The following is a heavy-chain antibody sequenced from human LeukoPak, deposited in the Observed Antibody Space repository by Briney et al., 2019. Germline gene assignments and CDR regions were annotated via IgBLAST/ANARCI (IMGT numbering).Heavy chain of an antibody. CDR3: ARHQAPSCYYDSSGYRAFDY. CDR1: GGSISSSSYY. V-gene: IGHV4-39*01. D-gene: IGHD3-22*01. Sequence: PSETLSLTCTVSGGSISSSSYYWGWIRQPPGKGLEWIGSIYYSGSTYYNPSLKSRVTISVDTSKNQFSLKLSSVTAADTAVYYCARHQAPSCYYDSSGYRAFDYWGQGTLVTVSS. CDR2: IYYSGST. J-gene: IGHJ4*02.